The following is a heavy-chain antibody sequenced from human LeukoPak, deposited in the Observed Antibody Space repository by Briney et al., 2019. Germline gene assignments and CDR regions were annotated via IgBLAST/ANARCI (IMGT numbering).Heavy chain of an antibody. D-gene: IGHD5-18*01. CDR2: IYYSGST. V-gene: IGHV4-39*01. CDR3: ARLGDTAMVDY. J-gene: IGHJ4*02. CDR1: GGPISSSSYY. Sequence: PSETLSLTCTVSGGPISSSSYYWGWIRQPPGKGLEWIGSIYYSGSTYYNPSLKSRVTISVDTSKNQFSLKLSSATAADTAVYYCARLGDTAMVDYWGQGTLVTVSS.